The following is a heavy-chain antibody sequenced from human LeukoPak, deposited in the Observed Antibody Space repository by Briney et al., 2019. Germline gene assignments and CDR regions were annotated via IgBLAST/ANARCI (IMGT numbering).Heavy chain of an antibody. Sequence: GGSLRLSCAGSGFSFSSHGMNWVRQAPGKGLEWVSSISRSGGATYYADSVKGRFTISRDNSRNTLSLHMNSLRAEDTAVYFCAKHDGGHDLDALDIWGQGTMVTVSS. J-gene: IGHJ3*02. CDR3: AKHDGGHDLDALDI. CDR2: ISRSGGAT. CDR1: GFSFSSHG. D-gene: IGHD3-10*01. V-gene: IGHV3-23*01.